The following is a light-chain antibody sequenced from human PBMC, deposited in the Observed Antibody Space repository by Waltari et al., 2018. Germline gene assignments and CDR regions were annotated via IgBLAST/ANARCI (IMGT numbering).Light chain of an antibody. V-gene: IGLV3-19*01. CDR3: HSRETFSTRL. CDR2: GPD. J-gene: IGLJ2*01. CDR1: SLRRYY. Sequence: SSDLTQDPSLSVALGQTVRITCQGDSLRRYYARWYQQRPGQDPILVLYGPDNRPSGIPDRFSGSTSGKTASLTITGAQAEDEADYYCHSRETFSTRLFGGGTRLTV.